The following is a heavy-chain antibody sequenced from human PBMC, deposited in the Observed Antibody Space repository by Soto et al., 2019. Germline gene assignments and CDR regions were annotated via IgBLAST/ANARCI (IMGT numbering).Heavy chain of an antibody. CDR2: IYYSGST. D-gene: IGHD2-15*01. CDR1: GGSISSGGYY. J-gene: IGHJ4*02. CDR3: AREIPHCSGGSCSNPIVDY. V-gene: IGHV4-31*03. Sequence: QVQLQESGPGLVKPSQTLSLTCTVSGGSISSGGYYWSWIRQHPGKGLEWLGYIYYSGSTYYNPSLKSRVTISVDTSKNQFSLKLSSVTAADTAVYYCAREIPHCSGGSCSNPIVDYWGQGTLVTVSS.